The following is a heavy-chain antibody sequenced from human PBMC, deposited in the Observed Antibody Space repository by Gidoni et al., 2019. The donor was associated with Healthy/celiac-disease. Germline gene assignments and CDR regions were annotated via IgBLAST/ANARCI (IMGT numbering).Heavy chain of an antibody. J-gene: IGHJ5*02. D-gene: IGHD1-26*01. Sequence: QMPLVQSGPEVKKPGTSVKVSCKASGFTFPSSAVQWVRQALGQRLEWIGWIVVGSGNTNYAQKFQERVTITRDMSTSTAYMELSSLRSEDTAVYYCAAERLSKWELPKFDPWGQGTLVTVSS. V-gene: IGHV1-58*01. CDR1: GFTFPSSA. CDR3: AAERLSKWELPKFDP. CDR2: IVVGSGNT.